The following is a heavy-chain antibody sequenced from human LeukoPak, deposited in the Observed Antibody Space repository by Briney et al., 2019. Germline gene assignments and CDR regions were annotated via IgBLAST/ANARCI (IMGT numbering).Heavy chain of an antibody. V-gene: IGHV3-21*01. CDR1: GFTFSSYS. D-gene: IGHD3-22*01. CDR2: ISRSSSYI. Sequence: PGGSLRLSCAASGFTFSSYSMNWVRQAPGKGLEWVSSISRSSSYIYYADSVKGRFTITRDNAKNSLYLQMNSLRAEDTAVYYCARAQAYYYDSSGYYYYFDYWGQGTLVTVSS. J-gene: IGHJ4*02. CDR3: ARAQAYYYDSSGYYYYFDY.